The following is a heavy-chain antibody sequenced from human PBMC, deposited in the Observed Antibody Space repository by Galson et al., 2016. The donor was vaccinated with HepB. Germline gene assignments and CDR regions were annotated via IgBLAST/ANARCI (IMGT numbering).Heavy chain of an antibody. V-gene: IGHV3-30-3*01. Sequence: SLRLSCAASGFTFSNYVIHWVRQAPDKGLEWVAVISSDGNTKFYADSVEGRFTISRDNPKNTVYLQMNSLRADDTAVYYCVRAIRDRDEHWGQGTLVTVSS. J-gene: IGHJ1*01. D-gene: IGHD5-24*01. CDR2: ISSDGNTK. CDR3: VRAIRDRDEH. CDR1: GFTFSNYV.